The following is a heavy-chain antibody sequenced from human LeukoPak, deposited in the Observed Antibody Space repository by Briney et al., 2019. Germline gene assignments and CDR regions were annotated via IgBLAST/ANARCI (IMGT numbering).Heavy chain of an antibody. J-gene: IGHJ4*02. Sequence: PGRSLRLSCAASGFTFSSYAMHWVRQAPGKGLEWMAVISYDGSNKYYADSVKGRFTISRDNSKNTLYLQMNSLRAEDTAVYYCAREPGGWYERSFDYWGQGTLVTVSS. D-gene: IGHD6-19*01. CDR2: ISYDGSNK. V-gene: IGHV3-30-3*01. CDR3: AREPGGWYERSFDY. CDR1: GFTFSSYA.